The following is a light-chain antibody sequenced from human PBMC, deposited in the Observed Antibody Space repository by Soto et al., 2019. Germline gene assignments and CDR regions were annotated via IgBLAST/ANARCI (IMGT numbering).Light chain of an antibody. CDR3: SSYAGSNNLV. CDR2: DVS. V-gene: IGLV2-8*01. CDR1: SSDVGGYDY. J-gene: IGLJ1*01. Sequence: QSALTQPPSVSGSPGQSVTISSSGTSSDVGGYDYVSWYRQHPGKAPELMIYDVSNRPSGVPDRFSGSKSGNTASLTVSGLQAEDEADYYCSSYAGSNNLVFGTGTKVTVL.